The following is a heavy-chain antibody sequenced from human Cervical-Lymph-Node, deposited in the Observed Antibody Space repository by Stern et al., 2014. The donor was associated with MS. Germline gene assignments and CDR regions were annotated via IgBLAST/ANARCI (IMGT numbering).Heavy chain of an antibody. D-gene: IGHD5-18*01. CDR1: GFTFSSYA. CDR2: ISYDGSNK. CDR3: ERVEGTAMVPHY. J-gene: IGHJ4*02. V-gene: IGHV3-30*01. Sequence: VQLVESGGGVVQPGRSLRLSCAASGFTFSSYAMHWVRQAPGKGLEWVALISYDGSNKYYADSVKGRFTISRDNSKNTLYLQMNSLRAEDTAVYYCERVEGTAMVPHYWGQGTLVTVSS.